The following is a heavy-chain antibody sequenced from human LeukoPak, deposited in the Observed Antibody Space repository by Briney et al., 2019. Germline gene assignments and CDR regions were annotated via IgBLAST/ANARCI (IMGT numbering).Heavy chain of an antibody. Sequence: KPGGSLRLSCAASGFTFSSNTMNWVRQAPGKGLEWVSSISSSSSYIYYADSVKGRFTISRDNAKNSLYLQMNSLRAEDTAVYYCARDPSGRFAFDIWGQGTMVTVSS. J-gene: IGHJ3*02. CDR1: GFTFSSNT. CDR3: ARDPSGRFAFDI. CDR2: ISSSSSYI. D-gene: IGHD1-26*01. V-gene: IGHV3-21*01.